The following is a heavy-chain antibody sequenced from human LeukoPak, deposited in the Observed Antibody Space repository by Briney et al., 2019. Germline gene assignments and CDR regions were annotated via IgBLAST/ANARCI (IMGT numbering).Heavy chain of an antibody. V-gene: IGHV3-48*01. J-gene: IGHJ6*03. Sequence: VGSLRLSCAASGFTFSSYSMNWVRQAPGKGLEWVSYISSSSSTIYYADSVKGRFTISRDNAKNSLYLQMNSLRAEDTAVYYCARDRVVGAYYYYYYMDVWGKGTTVTVSS. D-gene: IGHD1-26*01. CDR3: ARDRVVGAYYYYYYMDV. CDR1: GFTFSSYS. CDR2: ISSSSSTI.